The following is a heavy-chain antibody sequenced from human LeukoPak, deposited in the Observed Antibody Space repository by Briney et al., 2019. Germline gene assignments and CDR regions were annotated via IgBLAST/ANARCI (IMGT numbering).Heavy chain of an antibody. J-gene: IGHJ4*02. CDR3: ARRLRSGNYGGEGY. Sequence: SETLSLTCTVSGGSISSGGYYWSWIRQHPGKGLEWIGSFYSSGSAYYNPSLKSRVTISVDTSNNQFSLKLSSVTAADTAVYYCARRLRSGNYGGEGYWGQGTLVTVSS. D-gene: IGHD1-26*01. V-gene: IGHV4-39*01. CDR1: GGSISSGGYY. CDR2: FYSSGSA.